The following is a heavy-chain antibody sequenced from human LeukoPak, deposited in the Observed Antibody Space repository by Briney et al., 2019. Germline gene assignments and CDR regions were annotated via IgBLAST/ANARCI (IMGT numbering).Heavy chain of an antibody. Sequence: SETLSLTCTVSGGSISSYYWSWIRQPPGKGLEWIGYIYYSGSTNYNPSLKTRVTISVDTSKNQFSLKLSSVAAADTAVYYCARQSRVAVAGMVTGFDYWGQGTLVTVSS. CDR2: IYYSGST. V-gene: IGHV4-59*08. J-gene: IGHJ4*02. CDR1: GGSISSYY. CDR3: ARQSRVAVAGMVTGFDY. D-gene: IGHD6-19*01.